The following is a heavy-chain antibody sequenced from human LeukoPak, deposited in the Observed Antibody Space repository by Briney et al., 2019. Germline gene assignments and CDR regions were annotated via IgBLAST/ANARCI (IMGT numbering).Heavy chain of an antibody. CDR1: GGSISSSGYY. CDR2: IYYSGSSS. Sequence: PSETLSLTCTVSGGSISSSGYYWGWIRQPPGKGLEWIGSIYYSGSSSYYNPSLKSRVTISVDTSKNQFSLKLSSVTAADTAVYYCARGGRYYDILTGSQFPGSRDAFDIWGQGTMVTVSS. CDR3: ARGGRYYDILTGSQFPGSRDAFDI. J-gene: IGHJ3*02. V-gene: IGHV4-39*01. D-gene: IGHD3-9*01.